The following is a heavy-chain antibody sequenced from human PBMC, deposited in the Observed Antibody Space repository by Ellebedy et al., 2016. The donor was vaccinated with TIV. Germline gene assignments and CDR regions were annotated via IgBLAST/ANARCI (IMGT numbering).Heavy chain of an antibody. CDR3: GRDFRGSWYIDY. CDR1: GFTFSSYG. V-gene: IGHV3-30*03. D-gene: IGHD6-13*01. CDR2: ISYDGSNK. J-gene: IGHJ4*02. Sequence: GGSLRLSXAASGFTFSSYGMHWVRQAPGKGLEWVAVISYDGSNKYYADSVKGRFTISRDNSKNTLYLQMNSLRAEDTAVYYCGRDFRGSWYIDYWGQGTLVTVSS.